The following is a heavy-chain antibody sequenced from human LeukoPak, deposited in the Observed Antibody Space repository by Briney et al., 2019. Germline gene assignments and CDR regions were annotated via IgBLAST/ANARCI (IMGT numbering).Heavy chain of an antibody. Sequence: GGSLRLSCAASGSTFSSYWMHWVRHAPGKGLVWFSRINSDGSSTSYADSVKGRFTISRDNAKNTLYLQMNCLRAEDTAVYYCARGPQYDFWSGSHDYWGQGTLVTVSS. CDR2: INSDGSST. CDR3: ARGPQYDFWSGSHDY. V-gene: IGHV3-74*01. J-gene: IGHJ4*02. D-gene: IGHD3-3*01. CDR1: GSTFSSYW.